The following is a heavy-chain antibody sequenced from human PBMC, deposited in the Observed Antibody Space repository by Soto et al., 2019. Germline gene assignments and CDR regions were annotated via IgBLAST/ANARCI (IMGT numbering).Heavy chain of an antibody. CDR3: ARGGSDSMVRGVTYYYYYMDV. CDR1: GFTFSSYA. V-gene: IGHV3-23*01. CDR2: ISGSGGST. D-gene: IGHD3-10*01. Sequence: GGSLRLSCAASGFTFSSYAMSWVRQAPGKGLEWVSAISGSGGSTYYADSVKGRFTISRDNSKNTLYLQMNSLRSEDTAVYYCARGGSDSMVRGVTYYYYYMDVWGKGTTVTVSS. J-gene: IGHJ6*03.